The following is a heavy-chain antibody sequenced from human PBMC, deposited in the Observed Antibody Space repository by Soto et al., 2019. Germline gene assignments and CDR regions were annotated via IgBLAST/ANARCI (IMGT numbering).Heavy chain of an antibody. CDR3: ARESVPDLLQNWFDP. Sequence: QVQLVQSGAEVKKPGSSVKVSCKASGGTFSSYAISWVRQAPGQGLEWMGGIIPIFGTANYAQKLQGRVTRTADESTSTAYMELSRLRSEDTAVYYCARESVPDLLQNWFDPWGQGTLVTVSS. J-gene: IGHJ5*02. CDR2: IIPIFGTA. D-gene: IGHD1-26*01. V-gene: IGHV1-69*01. CDR1: GGTFSSYA.